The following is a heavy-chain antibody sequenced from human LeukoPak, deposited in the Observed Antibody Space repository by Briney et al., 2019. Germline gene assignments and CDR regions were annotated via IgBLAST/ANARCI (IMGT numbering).Heavy chain of an antibody. Sequence: GGSLRLSCAASGITLSSYSMNWVRQAPGKGLEWVSSISSSSSYIYYADSVKGRFTISRDNAKNSLYLQMNSLRAEDTAVYYCARDRSEDIVVVPAAMLGGDYWGQGTLVTVSS. CDR2: ISSSSSYI. CDR3: ARDRSEDIVVVPAAMLGGDY. J-gene: IGHJ4*02. CDR1: GITLSSYS. V-gene: IGHV3-21*01. D-gene: IGHD2-2*01.